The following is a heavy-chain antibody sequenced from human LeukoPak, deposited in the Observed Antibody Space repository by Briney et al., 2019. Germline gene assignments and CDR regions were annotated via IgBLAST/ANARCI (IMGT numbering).Heavy chain of an antibody. CDR2: IIPIFGTA. CDR3: ARGSSGWYRVDL. D-gene: IGHD6-19*01. Sequence: VKVYCKAYGGTFSSYAISWVRQAPGQGLEWMGGIIPIFGTANYAQKFQGRVTITADESTSTAYMELSSLRSEDTAVYYCARGSSGWYRVDLWGRGTLVTVSS. CDR1: GGTFSSYA. J-gene: IGHJ2*01. V-gene: IGHV1-69*01.